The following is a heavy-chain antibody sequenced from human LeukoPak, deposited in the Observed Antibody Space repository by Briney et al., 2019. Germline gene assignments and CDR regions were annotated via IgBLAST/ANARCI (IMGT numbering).Heavy chain of an antibody. J-gene: IGHJ6*03. Sequence: QPGGSLRLSCAASGFTFSSYGMHWVRQAPGKGPEWVAVIWSVKGRFTISRDNSKNTLYLQMNSLRAEDTAVYYCAKDGSSTSSYYYYYYMDVWGKGTTVTVSS. CDR3: AKDGSSTSSYYYYYYMDV. D-gene: IGHD2-2*01. CDR2: IW. CDR1: GFTFSSYG. V-gene: IGHV3-30*02.